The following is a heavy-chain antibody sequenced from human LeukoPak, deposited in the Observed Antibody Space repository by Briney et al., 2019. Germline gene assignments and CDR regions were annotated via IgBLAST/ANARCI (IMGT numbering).Heavy chain of an antibody. D-gene: IGHD3-3*01. Sequence: GGSLRLSCAASGINFSNAWLTWVRQAPGKGLEWVGRIKSKKDGEITDYAAPVKGRFTISRDDSIDTLYLQMNSLKTEDTAVYYCSIGGGVLRFLGGQGTLVTVSS. CDR1: GINFSNAW. J-gene: IGHJ4*02. V-gene: IGHV3-15*01. CDR3: SIGGGVLRFL. CDR2: IKSKKDGEIT.